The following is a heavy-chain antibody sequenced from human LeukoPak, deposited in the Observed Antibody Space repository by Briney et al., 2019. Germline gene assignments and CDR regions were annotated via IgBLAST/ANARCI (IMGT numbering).Heavy chain of an antibody. V-gene: IGHV3-49*04. CDR2: IRSKIYGGTT. CDR1: GFTFGDYA. Sequence: GGSLRLSCTASGFTFGDYAMSWVRQAPGKGLEWVGFIRSKIYGGTTEYAASVKGRFTISRDDSKSIAYLQMNSLKTEDTAVYYCTRDGTTVNYFYYYMDVWGKGTTVTVSS. J-gene: IGHJ6*03. CDR3: TRDGTTVNYFYYYMDV. D-gene: IGHD4-17*01.